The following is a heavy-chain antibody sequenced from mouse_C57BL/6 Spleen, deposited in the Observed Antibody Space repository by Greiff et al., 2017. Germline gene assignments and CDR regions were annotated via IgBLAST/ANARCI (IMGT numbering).Heavy chain of an antibody. CDR2: ISSGSSTI. Sequence: EVQGVESGGGLVKPGGSLKLSCAASGFTFSDYGMHWVRQAPEKGLEWVAYISSGSSTIYYADTVKGRFTISRDNAKNTLFLQRTSLRSEDTAMYYCARKVGSTYVYYAMDYWGQGTSVTVSS. CDR1: GFTFSDYG. CDR3: ARKVGSTYVYYAMDY. V-gene: IGHV5-17*01. D-gene: IGHD1-1*01. J-gene: IGHJ4*01.